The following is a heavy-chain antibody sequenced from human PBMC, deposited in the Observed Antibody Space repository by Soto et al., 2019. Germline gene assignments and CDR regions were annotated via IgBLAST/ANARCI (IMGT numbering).Heavy chain of an antibody. Sequence: SATLSLTCTVSGGSISSYYWSWIRQPPGKGLEWIGYIYYSGSTNYNPSLKSRVTISVDTSKNQFSLKLSSVTAADTAVYYCARDLGGYANYWGQGTLVTVS. D-gene: IGHD5-12*01. CDR3: ARDLGGYANY. V-gene: IGHV4-59*01. CDR1: GGSISSYY. J-gene: IGHJ4*02. CDR2: IYYSGST.